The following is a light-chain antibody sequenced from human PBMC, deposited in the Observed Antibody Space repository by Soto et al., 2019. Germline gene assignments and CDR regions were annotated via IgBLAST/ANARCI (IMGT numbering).Light chain of an antibody. CDR2: GAS. CDR3: QQYNNWPPRDT. J-gene: IGKJ2*01. V-gene: IGKV3-15*01. Sequence: EIVMTQSPAPLSVSPGERATISCRASQSVSSNLAWSQQNPGQVPRLLIYGASTRATGIPARFSGSGSGTEFTLTISSLHSEDFAVYYCQQYNNWPPRDTFGQGTQLEIK. CDR1: QSVSSN.